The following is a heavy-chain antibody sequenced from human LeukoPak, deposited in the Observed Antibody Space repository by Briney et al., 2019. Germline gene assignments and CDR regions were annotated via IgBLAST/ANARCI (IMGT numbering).Heavy chain of an antibody. Sequence: GGSLRLSCAASGFTFSSYSMNWIRQAPGKGLEWVSYISSTGTTIYYADSVKGRFTISRDNARNSLYLQMNSLRAEDTAVYYCANPRDSSTWYTFDYWGQGTLVTVSS. J-gene: IGHJ4*02. CDR1: GFTFSSYS. CDR3: ANPRDSSTWYTFDY. D-gene: IGHD6-13*01. V-gene: IGHV3-48*01. CDR2: ISSTGTTI.